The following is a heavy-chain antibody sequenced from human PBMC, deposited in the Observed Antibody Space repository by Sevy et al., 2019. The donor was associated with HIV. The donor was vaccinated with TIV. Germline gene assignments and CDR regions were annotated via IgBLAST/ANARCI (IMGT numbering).Heavy chain of an antibody. Sequence: GGSLRLSCAASGFTFSNAWMSWVRQAPGKGLEWVGRIKSKTDGGTTDYAAPVKGRFTISRDDSKNTLYLQMNSLKTEDTAVYYCTLGYVLRFLEWLSYEGYYYGMDVWGQRTMVTVSS. CDR2: IKSKTDGGTT. J-gene: IGHJ6*02. V-gene: IGHV3-15*01. D-gene: IGHD3-3*01. CDR1: GFTFSNAW. CDR3: TLGYVLRFLEWLSYEGYYYGMDV.